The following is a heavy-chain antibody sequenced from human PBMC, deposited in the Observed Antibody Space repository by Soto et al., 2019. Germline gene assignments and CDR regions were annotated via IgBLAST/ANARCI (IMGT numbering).Heavy chain of an antibody. D-gene: IGHD6-19*01. Sequence: QVQLVQSGAEVKKPGSSVKVSCKASGGTFSSYAISWVRQAPGQGLEWMGGIIPIFGTANYAQKFQGRVTITADESTSTAYMEPSSLRSEDTAVYYCARSGRIAVAGRGTNNWFDPWGQGTLVTVSS. CDR2: IIPIFGTA. J-gene: IGHJ5*02. V-gene: IGHV1-69*01. CDR3: ARSGRIAVAGRGTNNWFDP. CDR1: GGTFSSYA.